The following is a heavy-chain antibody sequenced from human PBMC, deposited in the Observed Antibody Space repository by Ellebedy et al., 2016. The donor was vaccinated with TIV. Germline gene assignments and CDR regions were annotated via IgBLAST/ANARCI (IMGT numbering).Heavy chain of an antibody. CDR3: SRGWSTPDS. J-gene: IGHJ4*02. CDR2: IRSTGSDK. V-gene: IGHV3-21*06. CDR1: GFTLRSHA. D-gene: IGHD2-15*01. Sequence: GESLKISCAAFGFTLRSHAMNWVRQSPGKGLEWVSSIRSTGSDKYYAESVKGRFTISRDNAQDTLFLQMNSLRAEDTAVYFCSRGWSTPDSWGQGTLVIVSS.